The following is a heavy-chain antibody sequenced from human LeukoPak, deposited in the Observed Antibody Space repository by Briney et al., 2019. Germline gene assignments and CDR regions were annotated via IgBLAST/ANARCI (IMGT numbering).Heavy chain of an antibody. Sequence: PGGSLRLSCAASGFTFSSYWMSWVRQAPGKGLEWVANIKQDGSEKYYVDSLKGRFTISRDSAKNSLYLQMNSLRAEDTAVYYCARATYYGDYEENIWGQGTMVTVSS. CDR2: IKQDGSEK. CDR1: GFTFSSYW. V-gene: IGHV3-7*01. CDR3: ARATYYGDYEENI. J-gene: IGHJ3*02. D-gene: IGHD4-17*01.